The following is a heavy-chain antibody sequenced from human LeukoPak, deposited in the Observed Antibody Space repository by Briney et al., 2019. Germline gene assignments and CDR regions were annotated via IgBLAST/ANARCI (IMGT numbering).Heavy chain of an antibody. D-gene: IGHD3-3*01. J-gene: IGHJ4*02. V-gene: IGHV3-23*01. CDR2: ISGSDNST. CDR3: AKEGYDFWSTYSRTHFDY. CDR1: GFTFSNYA. Sequence: GGSLRLSCAASGFTFSNYAMNWVRQAPGKGLEWVSGISGSDNSTYYTDSVRGRFTISRDTSKNTLYLQMNSLRAEDTAVYYCAKEGYDFWSTYSRTHFDYWGQGTLVTVSS.